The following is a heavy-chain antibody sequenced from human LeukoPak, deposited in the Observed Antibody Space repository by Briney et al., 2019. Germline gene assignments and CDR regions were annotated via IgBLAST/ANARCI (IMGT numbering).Heavy chain of an antibody. CDR2: IYYSGST. D-gene: IGHD3-10*01. J-gene: IGHJ4*02. CDR3: ARPNNYHGSGSYLY. CDR1: GGSISSSSYY. Sequence: KSSETLSLTCTVSGGSISSSSYYWGWSRQPPGKGLEWIGSIYYSGSTYYNPSLKSRVTISVDTSKNQFSLKLSSVTAADTAVYYCARPNNYHGSGSYLYWGQGTLVTVSS. V-gene: IGHV4-39*01.